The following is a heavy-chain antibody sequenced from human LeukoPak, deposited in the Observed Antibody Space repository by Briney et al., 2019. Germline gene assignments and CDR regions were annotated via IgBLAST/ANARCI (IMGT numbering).Heavy chain of an antibody. V-gene: IGHV1-2*02. CDR2: INPNSGGT. Sequence: ASVTVSCKASGYTFTGYSLHWVRQAPGLGLEWMGWINPNSGGTNYAQRFQGRVTMTRDTSISTAYMDLSSLTSDDTAVYYCARDLGGRYSWFDPWGQRTLVTVSS. CDR3: ARDLGGRYSWFDP. CDR1: GYTFTGYS. J-gene: IGHJ5*02. D-gene: IGHD1-26*01.